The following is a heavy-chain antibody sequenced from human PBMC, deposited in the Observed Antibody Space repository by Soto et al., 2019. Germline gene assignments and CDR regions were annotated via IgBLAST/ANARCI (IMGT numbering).Heavy chain of an antibody. Sequence: EVQLVESGGGLVQPGGSLRLSCAASGFTFSSYWMHWVRQPPGKGLVWVSRINTDGSKTTYADSVKGRYTISRDNAKNTLYLQMNSLRVEDTAVYYCARAPSGEFDSWGQGTLVTVSS. J-gene: IGHJ4*02. CDR1: GFTFSSYW. V-gene: IGHV3-74*01. CDR2: INTDGSKT. CDR3: ARAPSGEFDS.